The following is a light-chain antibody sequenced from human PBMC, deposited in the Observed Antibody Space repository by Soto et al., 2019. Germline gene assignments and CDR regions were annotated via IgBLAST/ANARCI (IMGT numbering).Light chain of an antibody. CDR1: QSISSY. J-gene: IGKJ3*01. CDR2: AAS. CDR3: QQSYSTPFT. V-gene: IGKV1-39*01. Sequence: DIQMTQSPSSLSASVGDRVTITCRASQSISSYLNWYQQKPGKAPKLLIYAASSLRSAVPSRFSGSGSGTDFTLTISSLQTEDFATYYCQQSYSTPFTFGPGTKVDIK.